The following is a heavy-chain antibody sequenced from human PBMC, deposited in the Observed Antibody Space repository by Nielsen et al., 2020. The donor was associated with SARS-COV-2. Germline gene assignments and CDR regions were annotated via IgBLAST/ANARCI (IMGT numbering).Heavy chain of an antibody. CDR3: ARGGRGHGFFDS. J-gene: IGHJ4*02. CDR1: GFTFSSYG. D-gene: IGHD3-10*01. Sequence: GESLKISCAASGFTFSSYGMHWVRQAPDKGLEWVAVIWYDGSNKYYADSVKGRFTISRDNSKNTLYLQMNSLRAEDTALYYCARGGRGHGFFDSWGQGTLVTVSS. V-gene: IGHV3-33*01. CDR2: IWYDGSNK.